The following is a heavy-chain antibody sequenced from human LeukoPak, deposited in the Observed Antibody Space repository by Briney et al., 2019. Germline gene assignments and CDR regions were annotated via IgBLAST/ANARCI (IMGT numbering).Heavy chain of an antibody. J-gene: IGHJ4*02. V-gene: IGHV3-7*01. CDR2: IKPDGTEQ. Sequence: PGGSLRLSCAASGFTFNLYWMSWVRQAPGKGLEWVANIKPDGTEQYYVDSVKGRFTISRDNAKNSVYLQVNSLRAEDTAVYYCAASPGYWGQGTLVTVSS. CDR1: GFTFNLYW. CDR3: AASPGY.